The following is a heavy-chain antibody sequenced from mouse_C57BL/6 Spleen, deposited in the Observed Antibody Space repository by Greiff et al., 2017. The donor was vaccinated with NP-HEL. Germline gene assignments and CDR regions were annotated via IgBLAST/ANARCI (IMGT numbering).Heavy chain of an antibody. V-gene: IGHV1-15*01. CDR1: GYTFTDYE. Sequence: QVQLQQSGAELVRPGASVTLSCKASGYTFTDYEMHWVKQTPVHGLEWIGAIDPETGGTAYNQKFKGKAILTADKSSSTAYMELRSLTSEDSAVYYCTSEMTTVGDYWGQGTTLTVSS. D-gene: IGHD1-1*01. J-gene: IGHJ2*01. CDR2: IDPETGGT. CDR3: TSEMTTVGDY.